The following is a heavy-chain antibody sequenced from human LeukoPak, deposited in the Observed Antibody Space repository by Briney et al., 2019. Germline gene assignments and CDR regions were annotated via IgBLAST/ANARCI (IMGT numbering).Heavy chain of an antibody. J-gene: IGHJ4*02. V-gene: IGHV3-23*01. CDR3: AKWGDYDVLTGYYVSDY. CDR2: ITGSGGNT. Sequence: PGGSLRLSCAASGFTFRNAWMTWVRQAPGKGLEWVSAITGSGGNTYYADSVKGRFTISRDNSKNTVFLQMNSLRAEDTAVYYCAKWGDYDVLTGYYVSDYWGQGTLVTVSS. CDR1: GFTFRNAW. D-gene: IGHD3-9*01.